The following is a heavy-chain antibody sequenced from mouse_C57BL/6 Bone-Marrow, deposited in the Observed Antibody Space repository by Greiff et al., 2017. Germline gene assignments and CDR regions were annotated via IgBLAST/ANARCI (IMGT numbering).Heavy chain of an antibody. Sequence: QVQLQQSGAELVKPGASVKISCKASGYAFSSYWMNWVKQRPGKGLEWIGQIYPGDGDTNYNGKFKGKATLTADKSSSTAYMQLSSLTSEDSAVYFYARSGVITPYLYFDVWGTGTTVTVSS. J-gene: IGHJ1*03. CDR1: GYAFSSYW. V-gene: IGHV1-80*01. CDR3: ARSGVITPYLYFDV. D-gene: IGHD2-4*01. CDR2: IYPGDGDT.